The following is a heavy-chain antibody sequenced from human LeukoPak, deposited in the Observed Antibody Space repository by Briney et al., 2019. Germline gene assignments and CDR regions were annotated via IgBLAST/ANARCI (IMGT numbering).Heavy chain of an antibody. CDR2: ISGSGSTI. D-gene: IGHD6-25*01. CDR3: ARGSGS. Sequence: PGGSLRLSCAASGFTFSTYEMNWVRQAPGKGLEWVSYISGSGSTIKYADSVMGRFTISRDNAKNSLYLQMNSLRADDTAVYYCARGSGSWGQGTLVTVSS. J-gene: IGHJ5*02. V-gene: IGHV3-48*03. CDR1: GFTFSTYE.